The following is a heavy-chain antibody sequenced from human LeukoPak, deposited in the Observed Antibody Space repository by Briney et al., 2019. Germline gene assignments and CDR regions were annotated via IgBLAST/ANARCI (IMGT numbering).Heavy chain of an antibody. Sequence: GGSLRVSCAASGFTFNYYAMSWVRQAPGKGLEWVSAVSGNGGTTHYADSVKGRFTVSRDNSKNTVYLQMNSLRAEDTAVYYCAKGDDYYDYWGQGTLVTVSS. J-gene: IGHJ4*02. CDR3: AKGDDYYDY. CDR1: GFTFNYYA. CDR2: VSGNGGTT. V-gene: IGHV3-23*01.